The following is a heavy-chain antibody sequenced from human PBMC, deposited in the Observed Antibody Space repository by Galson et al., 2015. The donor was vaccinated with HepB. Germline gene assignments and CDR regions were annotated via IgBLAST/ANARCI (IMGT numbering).Heavy chain of an antibody. J-gene: IGHJ6*02. CDR1: GFTVSSNY. Sequence: SLRLSCAASGFTVSSNYMNWVRQAPGKGLEWVSVIYNGGTSTYYADSVKGRFTISRDNSKNTLYLQMNSLRAEDTAVYYCARMALGYRSGWYDGMDVWGQGTTVTVSS. CDR2: IYNGGTST. V-gene: IGHV3-53*01. CDR3: ARMALGYRSGWYDGMDV. D-gene: IGHD6-19*01.